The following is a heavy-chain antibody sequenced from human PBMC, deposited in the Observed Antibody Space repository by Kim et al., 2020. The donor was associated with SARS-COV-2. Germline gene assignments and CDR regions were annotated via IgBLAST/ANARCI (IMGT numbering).Heavy chain of an antibody. D-gene: IGHD6-13*01. V-gene: IGHV3-11*01. CDR2: ISYSGSDI. CDR1: GFTFSDYY. J-gene: IGHJ4*02. CDR3: AKDILAAGLFFDY. Sequence: GSLRLSCAASGFTFSDYYMSWVRQAPGKGLECVSYISYSGSDIYYADSVKGRFTISRDIAKSTLYLQMDSLRPEDTAVYYCAKDILAAGLFFDYWGQGTLVTVSS.